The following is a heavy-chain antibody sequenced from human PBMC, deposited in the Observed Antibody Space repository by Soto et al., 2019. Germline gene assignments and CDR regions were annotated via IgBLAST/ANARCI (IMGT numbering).Heavy chain of an antibody. CDR3: ARLDIAVAGTLDY. Sequence: SETLSLTCTVSGGSISSYYWSWIRQPPGKGLEWIGYIYYSGSTNYNPSLKSRVTISVDTSKNQFSLKLSSVTAADTAVYYCARLDIAVAGTLDYWGQGTLVTVSS. V-gene: IGHV4-59*08. CDR2: IYYSGST. CDR1: GGSISSYY. D-gene: IGHD6-19*01. J-gene: IGHJ4*02.